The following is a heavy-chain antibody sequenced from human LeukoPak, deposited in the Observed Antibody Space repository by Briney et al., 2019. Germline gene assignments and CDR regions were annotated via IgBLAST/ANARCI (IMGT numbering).Heavy chain of an antibody. CDR1: GFTFSNYA. Sequence: GGSLRLSCTASGFTFSNYAMSWVRQAPGKGLEWVSTISGSDGSTYYADSVKGRFTISRDNSKNTLYLQMNSLRVEDTAIYYCAKNGPASSGWYGGFDYWGQGTLVTVSS. J-gene: IGHJ4*02. V-gene: IGHV3-23*01. D-gene: IGHD6-19*01. CDR3: AKNGPASSGWYGGFDY. CDR2: ISGSDGST.